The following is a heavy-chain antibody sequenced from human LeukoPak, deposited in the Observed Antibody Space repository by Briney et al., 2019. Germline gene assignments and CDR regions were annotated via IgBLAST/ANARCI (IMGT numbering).Heavy chain of an antibody. CDR1: GDSVSSNSAA. CDR3: ARVGYYDSSGFSQTFDY. D-gene: IGHD3-22*01. CDR2: TYYRSKWYN. V-gene: IGHV6-1*01. Sequence: SQTLSLTCAISGDSVSSNSAAWSWIRQYPSRGLEWLGRTYYRSKWYNDYAVSVKSRITINPDTSKNQFSLRLNSVTPEDTAVYYCARVGYYDSSGFSQTFDYWGQGTLVTVSS. J-gene: IGHJ4*02.